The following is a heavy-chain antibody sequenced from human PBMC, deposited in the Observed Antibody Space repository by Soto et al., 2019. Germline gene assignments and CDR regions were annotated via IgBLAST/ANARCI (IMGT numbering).Heavy chain of an antibody. J-gene: IGHJ3*02. CDR3: ARAWATVTTGEGAFDI. CDR1: GGSISSGGYY. CDR2: IYYSGST. V-gene: IGHV4-31*03. Sequence: QVQLQESGPGLVKPSQTLSLTCTVSGGSISSGGYYWSWIRQHPGKGLEWIGYIYYSGSTYYNPSLKSRVNISVDTSKNQFSLKLSSVTAADTAVYYCARAWATVTTGEGAFDIWGQGTMVTVSS. D-gene: IGHD4-17*01.